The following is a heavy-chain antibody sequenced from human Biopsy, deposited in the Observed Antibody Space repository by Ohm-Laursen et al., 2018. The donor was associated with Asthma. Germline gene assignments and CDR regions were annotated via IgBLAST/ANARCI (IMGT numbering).Heavy chain of an antibody. CDR1: GFMFRRFC. CDR2: ILYDGNHK. J-gene: IGHJ4*02. CDR3: AKRRGYSGHDNDY. V-gene: IGHV3-30*18. Sequence: APRLSWKAPGFMFRRFCMHRVRQGPGKGVGGGAGILYDGNHKFYEDSVKGRFTISRDNSKNTLYLQMNSLRTEDTAVYYCAKRRGYSGHDNDYWGQGTLVIVSS. D-gene: IGHD5-12*01.